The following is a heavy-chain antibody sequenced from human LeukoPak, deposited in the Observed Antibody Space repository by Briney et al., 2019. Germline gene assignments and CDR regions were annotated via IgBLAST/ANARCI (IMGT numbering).Heavy chain of an antibody. CDR3: ARDRDSSGFFDC. D-gene: IGHD6-19*01. V-gene: IGHV3-66*01. J-gene: IGHJ4*02. CDR1: GFTVSSNY. CDR2: IYSGGTT. Sequence: PGGSLRLSCAASGFTVSSNYMSWVRQAPGKGLEWVSVIYSGGTTYYADSVKGRFTISRDNSKNTLYLQMNSLRAEDTAVYYCARDRDSSGFFDCWGQGTLVTVPS.